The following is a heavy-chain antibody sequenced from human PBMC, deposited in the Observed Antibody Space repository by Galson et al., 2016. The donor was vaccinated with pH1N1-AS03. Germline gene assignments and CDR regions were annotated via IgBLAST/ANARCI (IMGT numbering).Heavy chain of an antibody. CDR2: IAAVGTT. CDR1: GFTVSTYD. J-gene: IGHJ6*04. D-gene: IGHD5-18*01. V-gene: IGHV3-13*01. CDR3: AVWGYISNTHGLDV. Sequence: SLRLSCAASGFTVSTYDMHWVRQSAGGGLEWVSLIAAVGTTEYAGSVKGRFTIFRDNVKNSLYLQMNNLRAEDTALYYCAVWGYISNTHGLDVWGKGTTVTGSS.